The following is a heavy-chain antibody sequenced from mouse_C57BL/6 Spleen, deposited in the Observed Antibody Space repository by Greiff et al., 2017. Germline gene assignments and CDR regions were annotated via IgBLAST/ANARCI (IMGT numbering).Heavy chain of an antibody. V-gene: IGHV1-82*01. CDR1: GYAFSSSW. CDR2: IYPGDGDT. J-gene: IGHJ3*01. CDR3: ASGGVSAWFAY. Sequence: VQLQQSGPELVKPGASVKISCKASGYAFSSSWMNWVKQRPGKGLEWIGRIYPGDGDTNNNGKFKGKATLTADKSSSTAYMQLSSLTSEDSAVYFVASGGVSAWFAYWGQGTLVTVSA.